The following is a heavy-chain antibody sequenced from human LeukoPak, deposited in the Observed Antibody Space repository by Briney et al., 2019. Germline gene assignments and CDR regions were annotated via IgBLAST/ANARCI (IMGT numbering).Heavy chain of an antibody. CDR2: IYGGGST. J-gene: IGHJ4*02. CDR1: GLSVSSNF. CDR3: AKDNRAAAHDS. D-gene: IGHD6-13*01. Sequence: QAGGSLRLSCAATGLSVSSNFMSWVRQAPGKGLEWVSVIYGGGSTYYADSVKGRFAISRDTPKNTLYLQMNNLRAEDTAVYYCAKDNRAAAHDSWGQGTLVIVSS. V-gene: IGHV3-53*01.